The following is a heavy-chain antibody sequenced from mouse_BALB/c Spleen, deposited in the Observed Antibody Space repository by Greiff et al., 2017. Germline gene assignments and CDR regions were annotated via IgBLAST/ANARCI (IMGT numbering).Heavy chain of an antibody. D-gene: IGHD2-2*01. V-gene: IGHV7-3*02. CDR2: IRNKANGYTT. Sequence: EVKLVESGGGLVQPGGSLRLSCATSGFTFTAYYMSWVRQPPGKALEWLGFIRNKANGYTTEYSASVKGRFTISRDNSQSILYLQMNTLRAEDSATYYCARDMRGDYGYDWFAYWGQGTLVTVAA. J-gene: IGHJ3*01. CDR1: GFTFTAYY. CDR3: ARDMRGDYGYDWFAY.